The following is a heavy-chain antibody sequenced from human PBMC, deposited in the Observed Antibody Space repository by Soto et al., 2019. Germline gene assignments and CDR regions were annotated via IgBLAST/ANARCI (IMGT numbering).Heavy chain of an antibody. CDR1: GFTFDDYA. CDR2: ISWNSNII. CDR3: AKGGPDGFCSGGRCYFDY. V-gene: IGHV3-9*01. J-gene: IGHJ4*02. D-gene: IGHD2-15*01. Sequence: EVQLVESGGDLVQPGRSLRLSCAASGFTFDDYAMHWVRRVPGKGLEWVSSISWNSNIIGCADSVKGRFTISRDNAKNSLYLQMNSLRPEDTALYYCAKGGPDGFCSGGRCYFDYWGQGTLVTVSS.